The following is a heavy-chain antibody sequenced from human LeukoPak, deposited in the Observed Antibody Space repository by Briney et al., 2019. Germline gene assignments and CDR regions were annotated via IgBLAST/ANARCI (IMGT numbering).Heavy chain of an antibody. CDR1: GGSISSASSY. V-gene: IGHV4-39*01. Sequence: SETLSLTCTVSGGSISSASSYWGWIRQPPGKGLEWIGSIYYSGSTYYNPSLKSRVTISVDTSKNQFSLKLSSVTAADTAVYYCARQDYDFWSGQTIGYMDVWGKGTTVTVSS. D-gene: IGHD3-3*01. CDR3: ARQDYDFWSGQTIGYMDV. J-gene: IGHJ6*03. CDR2: IYYSGST.